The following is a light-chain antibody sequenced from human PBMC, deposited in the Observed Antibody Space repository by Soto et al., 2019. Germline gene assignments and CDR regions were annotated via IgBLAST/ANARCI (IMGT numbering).Light chain of an antibody. V-gene: IGKV1-5*03. Sequence: DIQMTQSPSAVSASVGDRVTITCRTSQDITSYLVWFQQKPGKAPRLLIYKASSLASGVPSRFSGSGSGTEFTLTISSLQPEDVATYHCQQHTTFGQGTKVEI. CDR3: QQHTT. CDR2: KAS. J-gene: IGKJ1*01. CDR1: QDITSY.